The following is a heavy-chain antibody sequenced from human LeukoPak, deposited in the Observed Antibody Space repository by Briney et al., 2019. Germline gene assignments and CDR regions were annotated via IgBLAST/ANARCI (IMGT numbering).Heavy chain of an antibody. Sequence: SETLSLTCAVYGGSFSGYYWSWIRQPPGKGLEWIGEINHSGSTNYNSSLKSRVTISVDTSKNQFSLKVSSVTAADTAVYYCARERMRRYSYGYAHWGQGTLVTVSS. V-gene: IGHV4-34*01. D-gene: IGHD5-18*01. J-gene: IGHJ4*02. CDR1: GGSFSGYY. CDR3: ARERMRRYSYGYAH. CDR2: INHSGST.